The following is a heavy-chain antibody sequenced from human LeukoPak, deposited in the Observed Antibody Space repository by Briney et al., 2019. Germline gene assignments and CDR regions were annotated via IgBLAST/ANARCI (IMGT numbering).Heavy chain of an antibody. V-gene: IGHV3-23*01. Sequence: GGSLRLSCAASGFTFSSYAMSWVRQAPGKGLEWVSAISGSGGSTYYADSVKGRFTISRDNSKNTLSLQVSSLRAEDTAVYYCARGRKPGRGNPTYFDYWGQGTLVTVSS. D-gene: IGHD4-23*01. CDR2: ISGSGGST. CDR1: GFTFSSYA. J-gene: IGHJ4*02. CDR3: ARGRKPGRGNPTYFDY.